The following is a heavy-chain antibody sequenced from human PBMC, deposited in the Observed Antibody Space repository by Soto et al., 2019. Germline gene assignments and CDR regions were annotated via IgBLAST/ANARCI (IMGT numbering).Heavy chain of an antibody. CDR1: GYTFTSYG. Sequence: QVQLVQSGAEVKKPGASVKVSCKASGYTFTSYGISWVRQAPGQGLEWMGWISAYNANTNYAQKLQGRVTMATDTSTSTAYMELRSLRSDATAVFYCARDPPYSSGWYAGFDPWGQGTLVTVSS. D-gene: IGHD6-19*01. J-gene: IGHJ5*02. CDR3: ARDPPYSSGWYAGFDP. V-gene: IGHV1-18*01. CDR2: ISAYNANT.